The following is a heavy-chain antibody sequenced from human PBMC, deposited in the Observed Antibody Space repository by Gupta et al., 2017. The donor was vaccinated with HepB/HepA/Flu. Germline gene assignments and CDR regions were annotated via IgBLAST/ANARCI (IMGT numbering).Heavy chain of an antibody. Sequence: QVQLQESGPGLVKPSETLSLTCTVSGGSISSYYWSWIRQPPGKGLEWIGYIYYSGSTNYNPSLKSRVTISVDTSKNQFSLKLSSVTAADTAVYYCARDGRGGIIGYGMDVWGQGTTVTVSS. CDR2: IYYSGST. CDR1: GGSISSYY. J-gene: IGHJ6*02. V-gene: IGHV4-59*01. D-gene: IGHD3-10*01. CDR3: ARDGRGGIIGYGMDV.